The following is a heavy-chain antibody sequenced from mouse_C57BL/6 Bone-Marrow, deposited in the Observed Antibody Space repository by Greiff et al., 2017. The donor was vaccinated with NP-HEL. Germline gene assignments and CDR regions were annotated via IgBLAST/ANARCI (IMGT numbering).Heavy chain of an antibody. CDR1: GYTFTSYW. J-gene: IGHJ2*01. Sequence: QVQLQQPGAELVIPGASVKLSCKASGYTFTSYWMHWVKQRPGQGLEWIGEIDPSDSYTNYNQKFKGKSTLTVNKSSSTAYMQLSSLTSEDSAVYYCARKGSRGYFDYWGQGTTLTVSS. CDR2: IDPSDSYT. V-gene: IGHV1-69*01. CDR3: ARKGSRGYFDY.